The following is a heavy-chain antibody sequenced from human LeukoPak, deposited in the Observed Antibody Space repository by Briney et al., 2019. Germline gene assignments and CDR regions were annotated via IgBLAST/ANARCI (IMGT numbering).Heavy chain of an antibody. V-gene: IGHV3-23*01. J-gene: IGHJ6*03. D-gene: IGHD2-15*01. CDR3: AKNGDRGAYCSGGSCYPYYYYYMDV. CDR2: ISSTGGTT. Sequence: PGGSLGLSCAASGFTFSSYGMSWVRQAPGKGLEWVSAISSTGGTTYYADSVKGRFTISRDNSKNTLYLQMNSLRAEDTAIYYCAKNGDRGAYCSGGSCYPYYYYYMDVWGKGTTVTISS. CDR1: GFTFSSYG.